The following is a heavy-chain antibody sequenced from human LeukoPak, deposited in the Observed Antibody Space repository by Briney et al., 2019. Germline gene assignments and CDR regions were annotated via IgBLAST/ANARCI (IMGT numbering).Heavy chain of an antibody. J-gene: IGHJ4*02. D-gene: IGHD3-22*01. CDR1: GGSISSSSYY. V-gene: IGHV4-39*07. CDR2: IYYSGST. CDR3: ARVSDYYDSRVHFDY. Sequence: PSETLSLTCTVSGGSISSSSYYWGWIRQPPGKGLEWIGSIYYSGSTYYNPSLKSRVTISVDTSKNQLSLKLSSVTAADTAVYYCARVSDYYDSRVHFDYWGQGTLVTVSS.